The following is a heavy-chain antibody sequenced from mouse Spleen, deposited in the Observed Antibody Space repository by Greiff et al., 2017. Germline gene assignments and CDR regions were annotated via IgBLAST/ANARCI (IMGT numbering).Heavy chain of an antibody. CDR2: IWSGGST. CDR1: GFSLTSYG. D-gene: IGHD1-1*01. Sequence: VKLVESGPGLVQPSQSLSITCTVSGFSLTSYGVHWVRQSPGKGLEWLGVIWSGGSTDYNAAFISRLSISKDNSKSQVFFKMNSLQADDTAIYYCASSVVATRHYYAMDYWGQGTSVTVSS. J-gene: IGHJ4*01. V-gene: IGHV2-2*01. CDR3: ASSVVATRHYYAMDY.